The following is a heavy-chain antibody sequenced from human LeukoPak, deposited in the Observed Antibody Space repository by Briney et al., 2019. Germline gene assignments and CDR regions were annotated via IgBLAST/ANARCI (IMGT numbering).Heavy chain of an antibody. CDR2: ISSSSSYI. V-gene: IGHV3-21*01. CDR1: GFTFSSYS. Sequence: GGSLRLSCAASGFTFSSYSMNWVRQAPGKGLEWVSSISSSSSYIYYADSVKGRFTISRDNAKNSLYLQMNSLRAEDTAVYYCARSADCSSTSCYSLPFDPWGQGTLVTVSS. D-gene: IGHD2-2*01. CDR3: ARSADCSSTSCYSLPFDP. J-gene: IGHJ5*02.